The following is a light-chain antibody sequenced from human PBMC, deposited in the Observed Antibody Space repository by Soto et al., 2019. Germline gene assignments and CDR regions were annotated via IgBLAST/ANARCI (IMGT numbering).Light chain of an antibody. Sequence: QSALTQPPSASGSPGQSVTISCTGTNSDVGGYNYVSWYQQHPGKAAKLMIYELSKRPSGVPDRFSGSKSGNTASLTVSGLQAEDEADYYCSSYAGSTNFVVFGGGTKLTVL. CDR1: NSDVGGYNY. J-gene: IGLJ2*01. CDR3: SSYAGSTNFVV. CDR2: ELS. V-gene: IGLV2-8*01.